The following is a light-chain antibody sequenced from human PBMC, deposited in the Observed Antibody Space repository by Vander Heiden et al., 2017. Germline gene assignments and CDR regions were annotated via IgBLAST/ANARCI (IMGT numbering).Light chain of an antibody. CDR3: CSYAGSYTYV. CDR1: SSDVGSYNL. CDR2: EVS. J-gene: IGLJ1*01. V-gene: IGLV2-23*02. Sequence: QPTLTQPASVSASLGQSITISCTGTSSDVGSYNLVSWYQQHPGKAPKLMIYEVSKWPSGVSNRFSGSKSGNTASLTISGLQAEDEADYYCCSYAGSYTYVFGPGTKVTVL.